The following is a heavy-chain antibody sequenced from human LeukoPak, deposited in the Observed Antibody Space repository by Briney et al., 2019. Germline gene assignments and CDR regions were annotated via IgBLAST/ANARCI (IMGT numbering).Heavy chain of an antibody. J-gene: IGHJ4*02. V-gene: IGHV3-7*03. D-gene: IGHD6-13*01. CDR1: GFTFSSYW. Sequence: GGSLRLSCVASGFTFSSYWMSWVRQAPGRGLEGVAYMKQDGSEKYYVDSVKGRFTIFRNNAMNSLYLQMNSLRAEDTAVYYCASGIAAAGSRVFGYWGQGTLVTVSS. CDR3: ASGIAAAGSRVFGY. CDR2: MKQDGSEK.